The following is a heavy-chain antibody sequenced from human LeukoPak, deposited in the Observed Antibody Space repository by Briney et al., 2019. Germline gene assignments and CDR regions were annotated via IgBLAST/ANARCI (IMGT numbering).Heavy chain of an antibody. D-gene: IGHD2-15*01. Sequence: GGSLRLSCEASGFTFSAYAMNWVRQAPGKGLEWVSSISSSSSSIYYADSVKGRFTISRDNAKNSLYLQMNSLRAEDTAVYYCARDRCSGGTCYLFDYWGQGTLVTVSS. CDR3: ARDRCSGGTCYLFDY. J-gene: IGHJ4*02. V-gene: IGHV3-21*01. CDR1: GFTFSAYA. CDR2: ISSSSSSI.